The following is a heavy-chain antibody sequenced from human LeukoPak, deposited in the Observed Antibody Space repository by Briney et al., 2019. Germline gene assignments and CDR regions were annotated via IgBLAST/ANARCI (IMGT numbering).Heavy chain of an antibody. CDR3: AKDHTIVRGVISHFDY. CDR1: GFTFSDYA. V-gene: IGHV3-23*01. D-gene: IGHD3-10*01. CDR2: ISGSDSST. J-gene: IGHJ4*02. Sequence: PGGSLRLSCAASGFTFSDYAMSWVRQAPGKGLEWVSVISGSDSSTNYADSVKGRFTISRDNSKNTLYLQLNSLRVEDTAVYYCAKDHTIVRGVISHFDYWGRGALVTVSS.